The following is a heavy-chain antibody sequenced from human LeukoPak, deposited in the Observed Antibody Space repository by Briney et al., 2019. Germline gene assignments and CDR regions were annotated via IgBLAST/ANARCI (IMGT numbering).Heavy chain of an antibody. CDR2: ISGSGGST. J-gene: IGHJ5*02. CDR3: AKDLVTPFDP. D-gene: IGHD2-21*02. V-gene: IGHV3-23*01. CDR1: GFTFSSYA. Sequence: GGSLRLFCAASGFTFSSYAMSWVRQAPGKGLEWVSTISGSGGSTYYADSVKGRFTISRDNSKNTLYLHMNSLRAEDTAVYYCAKDLVTPFDPWGQGTLVTVSS.